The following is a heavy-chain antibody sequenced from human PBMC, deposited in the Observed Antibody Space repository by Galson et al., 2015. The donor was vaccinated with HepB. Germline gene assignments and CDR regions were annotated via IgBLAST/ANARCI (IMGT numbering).Heavy chain of an antibody. CDR3: AKVTGYYDSSGVFDY. CDR2: ISGSGGST. CDR1: GFTFSSYA. J-gene: IGHJ4*02. D-gene: IGHD3-22*01. V-gene: IGHV3-23*01. Sequence: SLRLSCAASGFTFSSYAMSWVRQAPGKGLEWVSAISGSGGSTYYADSVKGRFTISRDNSKNTLYLQMNSLRAEDTAVYYCAKVTGYYDSSGVFDYWGQGTLVTVSS.